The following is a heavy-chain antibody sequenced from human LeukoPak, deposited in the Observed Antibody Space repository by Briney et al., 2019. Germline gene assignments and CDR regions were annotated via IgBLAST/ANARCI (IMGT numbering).Heavy chain of an antibody. CDR1: GFTFITYG. CDR3: AREYYDSSGYPRQHYFDY. Sequence: GRSLRLSCAASGFTFITYGMHWVRQAPGKGLEWVALIWYDGSYKYYADSVKGRFTISRDNSKNTLYLQMNSLRAEDTAVYYCAREYYDSSGYPRQHYFDYWGQGTLVTVSS. D-gene: IGHD3-22*01. CDR2: IWYDGSYK. V-gene: IGHV3-33*01. J-gene: IGHJ4*02.